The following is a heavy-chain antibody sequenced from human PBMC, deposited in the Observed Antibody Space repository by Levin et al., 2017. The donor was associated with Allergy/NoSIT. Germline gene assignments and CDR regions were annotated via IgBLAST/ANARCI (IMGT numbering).Heavy chain of an antibody. D-gene: IGHD2-2*03. CDR2: IYYSGST. Sequence: TPSETLSLTCTVSGGSISGGGYHWTWIRQHPEKGLEWIGYIYYSGSTFYNPSLKSRLMISADTSKTQSSLNVSSVTAADTAVYYCAREDGSTFDFWGQGALVTVAS. CDR1: GGSISGGGYH. J-gene: IGHJ4*02. CDR3: AREDGSTFDF. V-gene: IGHV4-31*03.